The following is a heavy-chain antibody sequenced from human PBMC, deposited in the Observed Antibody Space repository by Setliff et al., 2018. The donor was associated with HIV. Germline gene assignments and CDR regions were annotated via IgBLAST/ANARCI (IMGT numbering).Heavy chain of an antibody. CDR3: ARVMIGYSGYDAFDY. J-gene: IGHJ4*02. CDR2: IDSGDGT. V-gene: IGHV3-53*01. CDR1: GFNIIINY. D-gene: IGHD5-12*01. Sequence: GGSLRLSCAASGFNIIINYVTWVRQAPGKGLEWVSLIDSGDGTYYSDSVKGRFTISRDNSKNTVYLQMNTLRAEDTAVYYCARVMIGYSGYDAFDYWGQGTLVTVSS.